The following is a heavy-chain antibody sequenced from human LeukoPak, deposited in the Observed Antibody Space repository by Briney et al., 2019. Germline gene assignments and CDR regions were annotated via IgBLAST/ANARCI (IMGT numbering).Heavy chain of an antibody. D-gene: IGHD6-19*01. V-gene: IGHV3-23*01. Sequence: GGSLRLSCTVSGFTVSTALMDWVRQAPGKGLEWVSGISSGGGTTYYADSVKGRFIISIDNSKNTLYLQMDRLRADDTAIYYCTKAGIAVPATPDYWGQGTLVTVSS. CDR2: ISSGGGTT. J-gene: IGHJ4*02. CDR1: GFTVSTAL. CDR3: TKAGIAVPATPDY.